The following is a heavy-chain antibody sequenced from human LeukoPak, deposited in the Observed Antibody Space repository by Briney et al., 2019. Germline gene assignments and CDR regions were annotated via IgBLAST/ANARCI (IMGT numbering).Heavy chain of an antibody. CDR2: IYTSGST. V-gene: IGHV4-4*07. CDR3: ARDYCSSTSCYNLDAFDI. Sequence: SETLSLTCTVSGGSISSYYWSWIRQPAGKGLEWIGRIYTSGSTNYNPSLKSRVTMSVDTSKNQFSLKLSSVTAADTAVYYCARDYCSSTSCYNLDAFDIWGQGTMVTVSS. D-gene: IGHD2-2*01. CDR1: GGSISSYY. J-gene: IGHJ3*02.